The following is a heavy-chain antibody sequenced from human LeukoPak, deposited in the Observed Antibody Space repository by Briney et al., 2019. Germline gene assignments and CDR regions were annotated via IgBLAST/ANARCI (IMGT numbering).Heavy chain of an antibody. J-gene: IGHJ4*02. Sequence: SETLSLTCTVSGGSISSYYWGWIRQPPGKGLEWIGSIYYSGSTYYNPSLKSRVTISVDTSKNQFSLKLSSVTAADTAVYYCAREFTAMVIDYWGQGTLVTVSS. D-gene: IGHD5-18*01. CDR2: IYYSGST. CDR3: AREFTAMVIDY. V-gene: IGHV4-39*02. CDR1: GGSISSYY.